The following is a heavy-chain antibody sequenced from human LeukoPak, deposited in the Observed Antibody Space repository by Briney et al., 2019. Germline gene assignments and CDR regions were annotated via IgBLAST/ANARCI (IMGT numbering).Heavy chain of an antibody. CDR1: GVSISRFY. D-gene: IGHD1-1*01. J-gene: IGHJ4*02. CDR2: IYSGVPT. Sequence: SETLSLTCTTSGVSISRFYWSWVRQPPGKGLEWIGNIYSGVPTYFNPSLKSRVIISVDTSKNQFSLNLTSVTAADTAMYCCVQTTGWPGFDYWGQGILVTVSS. CDR3: VQTTGWPGFDY. V-gene: IGHV4-4*09.